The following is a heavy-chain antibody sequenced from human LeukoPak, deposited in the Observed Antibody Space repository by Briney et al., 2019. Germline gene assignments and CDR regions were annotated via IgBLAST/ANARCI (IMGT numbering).Heavy chain of an antibody. D-gene: IGHD4-23*01. CDR2: IKQDGSEK. CDR1: GFTFSSYW. V-gene: IGHV3-7*05. Sequence: GSLRLSCAASGFTFSSYWMTWVRQAPGKGLEWVANIKQDGSEKYYVDSVKGRFTISRDNAKNSLYLQMNSLRAEDTAVYYCARDSGTTVGYFDYWGQGTLVTVSS. CDR3: ARDSGTTVGYFDY. J-gene: IGHJ4*02.